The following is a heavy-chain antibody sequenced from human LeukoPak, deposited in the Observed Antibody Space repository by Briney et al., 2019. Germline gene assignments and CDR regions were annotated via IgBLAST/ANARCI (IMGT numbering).Heavy chain of an antibody. CDR2: IYYSGST. CDR1: GGSISSSSYY. J-gene: IGHJ5*02. CDR3: ARLSIGDSSGCYYPPRWFDP. V-gene: IGHV4-39*01. Sequence: SETLSLTCTVSGGSISSSSYYWGWIRQPPGKGLEWIGSIYYSGSTYYNPSLKSRVTISVDTSKNQFSLKLSSVTAADTAVYYCARLSIGDSSGCYYPPRWFDPWGQGTLVTVSS. D-gene: IGHD3-22*01.